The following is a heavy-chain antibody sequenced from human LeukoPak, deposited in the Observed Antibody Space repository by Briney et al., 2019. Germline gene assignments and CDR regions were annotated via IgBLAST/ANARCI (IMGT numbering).Heavy chain of an antibody. V-gene: IGHV3-48*03. CDR3: VKSRYYDSSADAFDI. CDR1: GFIFSNYE. Sequence: PGGSLRLSCAASGFIFSNYEMNWVRQAPGKGLEWVSFISSSGLSIYYADSVKGRFTISRDNSKNTLSLQMNSLRAEDTAIYYCVKSRYYDSSADAFDIWGQGTMVTISS. D-gene: IGHD3-22*01. J-gene: IGHJ3*02. CDR2: ISSSGLSI.